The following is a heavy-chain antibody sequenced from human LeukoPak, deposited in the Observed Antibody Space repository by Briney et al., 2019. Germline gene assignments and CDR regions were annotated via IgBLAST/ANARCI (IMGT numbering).Heavy chain of an antibody. CDR1: RFTFSTYA. D-gene: IGHD1-26*01. V-gene: IGHV3-23*01. CDR2: ITGSGGST. J-gene: IGHJ3*02. CDR3: AKGDTPNSGPSGAFDI. Sequence: GGSLRLSCAASRFTFSTYAMNWVRQAPGKGLEWVSAITGSGGSTYYADSVKGRFTIYRDNSKNTLYLQMNSLRAEDTAVYYCAKGDTPNSGPSGAFDIWGQGTVVTVSS.